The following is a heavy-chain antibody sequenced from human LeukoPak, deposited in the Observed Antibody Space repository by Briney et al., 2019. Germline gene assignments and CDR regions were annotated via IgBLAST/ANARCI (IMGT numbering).Heavy chain of an antibody. V-gene: IGHV3-53*01. CDR1: GFTVSSNY. D-gene: IGHD3-22*01. Sequence: PGGCLRLSCAASGFTVSSNYMSWVRQAPGKGLEWVSVIYSGGSTYYADSVKGRFSFSRDNSKNTLYLQMNSLRAEDTAVYYCARGAYDSSGYYSYSFDYRGQGTLVTVSS. CDR2: IYSGGST. CDR3: ARGAYDSSGYYSYSFDY. J-gene: IGHJ4*02.